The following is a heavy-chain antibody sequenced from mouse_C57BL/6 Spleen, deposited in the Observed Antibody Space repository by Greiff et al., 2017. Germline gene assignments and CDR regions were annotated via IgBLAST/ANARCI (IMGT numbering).Heavy chain of an antibody. CDR3: ASGSTMVTTGFAY. J-gene: IGHJ3*01. Sequence: QVQLKQSGAELVRPGTSVKVSCKASGYAFTNYLIEWVKQRPGQGLEWIGVINPGSGGTNYNEKFKGKATLTADKSSSTAYMQLSSLTSEDSAVYFCASGSTMVTTGFAYWGQGTLVTVSA. CDR2: INPGSGGT. D-gene: IGHD2-2*01. V-gene: IGHV1-54*01. CDR1: GYAFTNYL.